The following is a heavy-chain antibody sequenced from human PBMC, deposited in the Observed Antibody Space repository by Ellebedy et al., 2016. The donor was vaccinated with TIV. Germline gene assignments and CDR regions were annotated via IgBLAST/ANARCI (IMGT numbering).Heavy chain of an antibody. CDR1: GYSISSGYY. J-gene: IGHJ4*02. CDR2: IYHSGST. D-gene: IGHD3-10*01. V-gene: IGHV4-38-2*02. Sequence: SETLSLTXTVSGYSISSGYYWGWIRQPPGKGLEWIGSIYHSGSTYYNPSLKSRVTISVDTSKNQFSLKLSSVTAADTAVYYCARGPWFGGYYFDYWGQGTLVTVSS. CDR3: ARGPWFGGYYFDY.